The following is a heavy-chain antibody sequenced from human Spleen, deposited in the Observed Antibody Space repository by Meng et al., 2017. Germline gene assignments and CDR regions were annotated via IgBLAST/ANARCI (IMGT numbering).Heavy chain of an antibody. D-gene: IGHD3-10*01. CDR1: GYSFTGYG. V-gene: IGHV1-18*01. CDR3: ARESFQFGDY. Sequence: ASVKVSCKASGYSFTGYGITWVREAPGQGLEWMGWISAYDGNTKYAQKFQDRVILTTDTSTSTAYMELRSLRSDDTAVYFCARESFQFGDYWGQGTLVTGAS. CDR2: ISAYDGNT. J-gene: IGHJ4*02.